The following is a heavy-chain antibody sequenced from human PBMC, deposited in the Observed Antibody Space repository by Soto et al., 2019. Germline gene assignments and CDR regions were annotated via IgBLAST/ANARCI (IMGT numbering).Heavy chain of an antibody. CDR2: ISTYNGKA. CDR1: GYTFTSFG. CDR3: AKDGYGNNDEDALHI. J-gene: IGHJ3*02. Sequence: QGQLVQSGAEVKKPGASVKVSCKASGYTFTSFGITWVRQAPGQGLEWMGWISTYNGKANYAQKLQGRVTVTRDTSTNTAYMELRSLRSDDTAVYYCAKDGYGNNDEDALHIWGQGTMVTVSS. D-gene: IGHD4-4*01. V-gene: IGHV1-18*04.